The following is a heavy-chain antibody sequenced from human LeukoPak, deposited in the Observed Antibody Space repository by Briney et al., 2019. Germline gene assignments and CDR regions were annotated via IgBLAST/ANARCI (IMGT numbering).Heavy chain of an antibody. CDR2: IKQDGSEK. Sequence: GGSLRLSCAASGFTFSSYWMSWVRQAPGKGLEWVANIKQDGSEKYYVDSVKGRFTISRDNAKNSLYLQMNSLRAEDTAVYYCARDPSPSRLWSEYYFDYWGQGTQVTVCS. CDR1: GFTFSSYW. D-gene: IGHD3-10*01. V-gene: IGHV3-7*01. CDR3: ARDPSPSRLWSEYYFDY. J-gene: IGHJ4*02.